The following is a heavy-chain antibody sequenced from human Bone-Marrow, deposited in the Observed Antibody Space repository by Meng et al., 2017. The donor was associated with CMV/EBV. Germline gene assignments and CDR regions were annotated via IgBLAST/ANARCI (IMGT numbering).Heavy chain of an antibody. CDR2: IYWNDDK. V-gene: IGHV2-5*01. D-gene: IGHD2-2*01. CDR3: AHSYCSSTSCFVPGYYYYGMAV. CDR1: GFSLSTSGVG. J-gene: IGHJ6*02. Sequence: SGPTLVKPTQTLTLTCTFSGFSLSTSGVGVGWIRQPPGKALEWLALIYWNDDKRYSPSLKSRLTITKDTSKNQVVLTMTNMDPVDTATYYCAHSYCSSTSCFVPGYYYYGMAVWGQGTTVPVSS.